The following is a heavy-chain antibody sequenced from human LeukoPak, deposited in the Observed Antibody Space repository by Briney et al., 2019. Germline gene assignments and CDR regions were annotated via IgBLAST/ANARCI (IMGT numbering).Heavy chain of an antibody. V-gene: IGHV3-7*01. J-gene: IGHJ4*02. CDR2: IQEDGSAT. CDR3: ARRKEVQTTFDC. D-gene: IGHD1-14*01. Sequence: QPGGSLRLSCAASGFIFSNYYMGWVRQAPGKGLEWVANIQEDGSATYYVDSVKGRFTISRDNAKNSLDLQMNSLRAEDTAVYFCARRKEVQTTFDCWGQGTLVTVSS. CDR1: GFIFSNYY.